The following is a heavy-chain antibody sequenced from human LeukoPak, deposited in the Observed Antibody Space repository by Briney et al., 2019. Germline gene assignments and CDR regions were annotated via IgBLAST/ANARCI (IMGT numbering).Heavy chain of an antibody. D-gene: IGHD4-17*01. J-gene: IGHJ6*03. CDR1: GGSISSYY. CDR3: ARDTTHYYYYMDV. Sequence: SETLSLTCTVSGGSISSYYWSWIRQPPGKGLEWIEYIYYSGSTNYNPSLKSRVTISVDTSKNQFSLKLSSVTAADTAVYYCARDTTHYYYYMDVWGKGTTVTVS. V-gene: IGHV4-59*01. CDR2: IYYSGST.